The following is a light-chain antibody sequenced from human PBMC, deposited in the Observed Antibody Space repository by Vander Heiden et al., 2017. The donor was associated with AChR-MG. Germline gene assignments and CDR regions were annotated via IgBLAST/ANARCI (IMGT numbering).Light chain of an antibody. J-gene: IGLJ2*01. CDR2: DVS. Sequence: QSALHQPASVPGSPGQSITNSRTGTSSDVGGYNYVSWYQQHPGKAPKLMIHDVSNRPSGVSNRFSGSKSGNTASLTISGLQAEDEADYYCSSYTSSSTRVFGGGTKRTVL. V-gene: IGLV2-14*01. CDR1: SSDVGGYNY. CDR3: SSYTSSSTRV.